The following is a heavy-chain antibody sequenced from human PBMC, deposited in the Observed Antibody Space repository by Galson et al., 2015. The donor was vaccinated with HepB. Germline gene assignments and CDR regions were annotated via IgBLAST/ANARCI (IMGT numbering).Heavy chain of an antibody. D-gene: IGHD2-2*01. V-gene: IGHV4-59*13. CDR2: IHYSGSSGSA. J-gene: IGHJ3*01. CDR3: ARGGADDVGARPGSRAAFDV. Sequence: SETLSLTCTVSGDSTASYWSWLRQPPGKGLEWIGYIHYSGSSGSANYNPSLKSRVTVSLDTSKSHFSLRLTSVTAADTAVYYCARGGADDVGARPGSRAAFDVWGQGTMVTVSS. CDR1: GDSTASY.